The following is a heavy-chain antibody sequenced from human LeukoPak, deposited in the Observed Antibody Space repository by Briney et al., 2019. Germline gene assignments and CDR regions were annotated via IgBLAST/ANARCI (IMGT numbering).Heavy chain of an antibody. CDR3: ARVPHTLGGAFDI. D-gene: IGHD3-16*01. V-gene: IGHV4-59*12. Sequence: SETLSLTCTVSGGSISSYYWSWIRQPPGKGLEWIGYIYHSGSTYYNLSLKSRVTISVDRSKNQFSLKLSSVTAADTAVYYCARVPHTLGGAFDIWGQGTMVTVSS. CDR2: IYHSGST. CDR1: GGSISSYY. J-gene: IGHJ3*02.